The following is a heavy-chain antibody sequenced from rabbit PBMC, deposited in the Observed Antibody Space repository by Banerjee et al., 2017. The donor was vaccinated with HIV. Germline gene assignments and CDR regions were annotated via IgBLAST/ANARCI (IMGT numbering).Heavy chain of an antibody. J-gene: IGHJ4*01. CDR1: GFDLSSYYY. CDR2: INTSSGNT. D-gene: IGHD6-1*01. V-gene: IGHV1S45*01. CDR3: ARDMTVGDGYVSFNL. Sequence: QEQLVESGGGLVKPGASLTLSRKASGFDLSSYYYICWVRQAPEKGLEWIACINTSSGNTVYASWVNGRFTISKTSSTTVTLQMTSLTAADTATYFCARDMTVGDGYVSFNLWGQGTLVTVS.